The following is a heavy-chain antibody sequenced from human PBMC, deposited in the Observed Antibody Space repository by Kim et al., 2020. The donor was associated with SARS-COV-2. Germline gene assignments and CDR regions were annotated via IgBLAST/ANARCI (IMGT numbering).Heavy chain of an antibody. Sequence: GESLKISCKASGYSFRSYWISWVRQMPGKGLELMGIIDPSDSYTNYSPSFQGHVTISADKSSSTAYLQWSGLEASDTAIYHCATLNECSCCNCYSHFDFW. CDR2: IDPSDSYT. CDR1: GYSFRSYW. CDR3: ATLNECSCCNCYSHFDF. D-gene: IGHD2-15*01. J-gene: IGHJ4*01. V-gene: IGHV5-10-1*01.